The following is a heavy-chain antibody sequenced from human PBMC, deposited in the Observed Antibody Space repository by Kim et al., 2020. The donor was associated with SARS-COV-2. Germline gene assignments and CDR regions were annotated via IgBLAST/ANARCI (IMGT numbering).Heavy chain of an antibody. CDR3: AKDLWFGELYAGWGFDS. CDR2: INYNSGSI. D-gene: IGHD3-10*01. J-gene: IGHJ5*01. CDR1: GFIYGDYA. Sequence: GGSLRLSCAASGFIYGDYAMHWVRQAPGKGLEWVSGINYNSGSIDYADSVKGRFTISRDNAKNSLYLQMNSLRAEDTALYYCAKDLWFGELYAGWGFDSWGQGTLVTVSS. V-gene: IGHV3-9*01.